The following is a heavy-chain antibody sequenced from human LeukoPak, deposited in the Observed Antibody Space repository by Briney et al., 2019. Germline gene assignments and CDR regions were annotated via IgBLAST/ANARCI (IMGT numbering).Heavy chain of an antibody. D-gene: IGHD4-17*01. J-gene: IGHJ6*03. CDR3: ARDATTELGTVYMDV. CDR2: ISYDGSNK. V-gene: IGHV3-30*04. Sequence: GGSLRLSCAASGFTFSSYAMHRVRQAPGKGLEWVAVISYDGSNKYYADSVKGRFTISRDNAKNSLYLQMNSLRAEDTAVYYCARDATTELGTVYMDVWGKGTTVTISS. CDR1: GFTFSSYA.